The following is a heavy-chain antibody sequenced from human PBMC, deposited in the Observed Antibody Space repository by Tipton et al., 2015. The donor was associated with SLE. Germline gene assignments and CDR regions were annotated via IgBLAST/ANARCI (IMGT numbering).Heavy chain of an antibody. CDR2: IYYTGST. V-gene: IGHV4-39*07. D-gene: IGHD2-21*02. Sequence: TLSLTCTVSNGSITSLYDYWGWIRQPPGKGLEWIGDIYYTGSTYYNPSLKSRATISVDPSNNQFSLRLTSVTAADTAVYYCAGRGDLVVVTSYLDYWGQGTLVSVSS. CDR1: NGSITSLYDY. J-gene: IGHJ4*02. CDR3: AGRGDLVVVTSYLDY.